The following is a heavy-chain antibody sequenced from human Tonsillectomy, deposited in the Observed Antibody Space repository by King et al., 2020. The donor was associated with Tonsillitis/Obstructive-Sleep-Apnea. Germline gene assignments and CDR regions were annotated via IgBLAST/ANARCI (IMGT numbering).Heavy chain of an antibody. J-gene: IGHJ6*02. CDR3: ARGSYNYNAMDV. V-gene: IGHV4-34*01. CDR2: IKDSGGT. CDR1: GGSFSGYY. Sequence: VQLQQWGAGLLKPSETLSRTCAVYGGSFSGYYWSWIRQPTGKGLEWIGEIKDSGGTNYNPSLKSRVTISVDTSKNQLSLNLSSATAADTAVYYCARGSYNYNAMDVWGQGTTVTVSS.